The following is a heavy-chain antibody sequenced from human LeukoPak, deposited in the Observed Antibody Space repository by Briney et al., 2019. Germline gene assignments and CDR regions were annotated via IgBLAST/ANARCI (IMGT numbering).Heavy chain of an antibody. V-gene: IGHV4-4*07. Sequence: SETLSLTCTVSGGSIRNQYWAWMRQSAGKGLEWIGRIFASGHTDSNPSPRSRVTISLDTPKNQFSLRLTSVTAADTAFYYCAREWPGSYDALTGLYEGGYYYDKWGQGTLVTVSS. D-gene: IGHD3-16*01. CDR1: GGSIRNQY. CDR3: AREWPGSYDALTGLYEGGYYYDK. J-gene: IGHJ4*02. CDR2: IFASGHT.